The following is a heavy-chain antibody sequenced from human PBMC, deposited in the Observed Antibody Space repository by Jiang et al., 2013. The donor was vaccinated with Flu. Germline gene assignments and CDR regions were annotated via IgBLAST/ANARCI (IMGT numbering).Heavy chain of an antibody. CDR2: IYYSGST. V-gene: IGHV4-39*01. CDR3: ARHAGVSDDQLDY. D-gene: IGHD1-1*01. CDR1: ISSSSYY. Sequence: ISSSSYYWGWIRQPPGKGLEWIGSIYYSGSTYYNPSLKSRVTISVDTSKNQFSLKLSSVTAADTAVYYCARHAGVSDDQLDYWGQGTLVTVSS. J-gene: IGHJ4*02.